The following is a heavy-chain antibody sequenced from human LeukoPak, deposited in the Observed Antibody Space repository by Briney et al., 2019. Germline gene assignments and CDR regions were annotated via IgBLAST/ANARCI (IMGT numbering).Heavy chain of an antibody. CDR3: ASRQGYMDV. V-gene: IGHV3-33*01. CDR1: GFTFSSYG. J-gene: IGHJ6*03. Sequence: GGSLRLSCAASGFTFSSYGMHWVRQAPGKGLEWVAVIWYDGSNKYYADSVKGRFTISRDNSKNTLYLQMNGLRAEDTAVYYCASRQGYMDVWGKGTTVTVSS. CDR2: IWYDGSNK.